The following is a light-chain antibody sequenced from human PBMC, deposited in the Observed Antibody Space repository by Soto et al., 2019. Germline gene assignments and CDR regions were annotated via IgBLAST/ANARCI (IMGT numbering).Light chain of an antibody. J-gene: IGKJ4*01. V-gene: IGKV3-20*01. CDR1: QSVSSTN. Sequence: EIVLTQSPGTLSLSPGERATLSCRASQSVSSTNLAWYQQKPGQAPRLLIYGASSTATGIPDRFSGSGSGTEFSVTSSRLELEDFAVYYCQQFGSSPLLTFGGGTKVEIK. CDR3: QQFGSSPLLT. CDR2: GAS.